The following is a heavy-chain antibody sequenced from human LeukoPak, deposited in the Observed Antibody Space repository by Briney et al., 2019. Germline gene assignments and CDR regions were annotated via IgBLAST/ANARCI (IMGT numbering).Heavy chain of an antibody. Sequence: SETLSLTCTVSGYSISSGYYWGWIRQPPGKGLEWIGGIYHSGSTYYNPSLKSRVTISVGTSKNQFSLRLSSVTAADTAMYYCVKSGGYGLIDYWGQGTRVTVSS. CDR2: IYHSGST. CDR1: GYSISSGYY. J-gene: IGHJ4*02. CDR3: VKSGGYGLIDY. V-gene: IGHV4-38-2*02. D-gene: IGHD1-26*01.